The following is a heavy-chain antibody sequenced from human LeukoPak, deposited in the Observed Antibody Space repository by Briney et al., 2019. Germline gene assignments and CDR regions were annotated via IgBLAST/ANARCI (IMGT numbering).Heavy chain of an antibody. V-gene: IGHV3-23*01. D-gene: IGHD3-3*01. CDR1: GFTFSSYA. CDR3: AKDRSYIRRITIFGVVISGMDV. J-gene: IGHJ6*02. CDR2: ISGSGGST. Sequence: SGGSLRLSCAASGFTFSSYAMSWVRQAPGKGLERVSAISGSGGSTYYADSVKGRFTISRDNSKNTLYLQMNSLRAEDTAVYYCAKDRSYIRRITIFGVVISGMDVWGQGTTVTVSS.